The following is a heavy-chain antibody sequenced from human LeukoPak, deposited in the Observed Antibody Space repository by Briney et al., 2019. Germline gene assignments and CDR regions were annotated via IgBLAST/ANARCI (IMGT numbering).Heavy chain of an antibody. CDR2: IYTSGST. D-gene: IGHD2-2*02. CDR3: ARHSDTVVVPAAISYMDV. CDR1: GGSISSYY. Sequence: PSETLSLTCTVSGGSISSYYWSWIRQPPGKGLEWIGYIYTSGSTNYNPSLKSRVTISVDTSKNQFSLKLSSVTAADTAVYYCARHSDTVVVPAAISYMDVWGKGTTVTVSS. V-gene: IGHV4-4*09. J-gene: IGHJ6*03.